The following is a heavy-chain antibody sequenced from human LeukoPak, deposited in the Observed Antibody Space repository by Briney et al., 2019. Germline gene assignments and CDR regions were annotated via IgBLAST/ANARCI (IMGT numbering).Heavy chain of an antibody. CDR1: GFTFSSYA. CDR2: ISSSGSTI. D-gene: IGHD6-19*01. V-gene: IGHV3-48*01. Sequence: GGSLRLSCAASGFTFSSYAMSWVRQAPGKGLEWVSYISSSGSTIYYADSVKGRFTISRDNSKNTLYLQMNSLRAEDTAVYYCARGGPSSGWYFDYWGQGTLVTVSS. CDR3: ARGGPSSGWYFDY. J-gene: IGHJ4*02.